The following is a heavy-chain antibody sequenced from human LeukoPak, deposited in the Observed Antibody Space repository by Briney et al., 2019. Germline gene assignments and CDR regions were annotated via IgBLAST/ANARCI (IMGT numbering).Heavy chain of an antibody. D-gene: IGHD1-26*01. J-gene: IGHJ4*02. V-gene: IGHV1-8*01. CDR1: GYTFTSYD. CDR3: TRGQIEFYSGSYGWVDY. Sequence: ASVKVSCKASGYTFTSYDINWVRQANGQRLEWMGWMNPNTGNTGYAQKFQGRVIMTRNTSISTAYMELSSLRSEDTAVYYCTRGQIEFYSGSYGWVDYWGQGTLVTVSS. CDR2: MNPNTGNT.